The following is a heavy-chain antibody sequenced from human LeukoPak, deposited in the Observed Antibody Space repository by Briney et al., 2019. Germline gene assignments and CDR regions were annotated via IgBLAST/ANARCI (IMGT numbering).Heavy chain of an antibody. CDR1: GYTFTSYG. D-gene: IGHD6-19*01. CDR3: AEVAVSGWYSGGNFDY. V-gene: IGHV1-2*02. J-gene: IGHJ4*02. Sequence: GASVKASCKASGYTFTSYGISWVRQAPGQGLEWMGWINPGNGGISYAQKFQGRVTMTRDTSINTAYMDLNSLTSDDTAVYYCAEVAVSGWYSGGNFDYWGQGTLVTVSS. CDR2: INPGNGGI.